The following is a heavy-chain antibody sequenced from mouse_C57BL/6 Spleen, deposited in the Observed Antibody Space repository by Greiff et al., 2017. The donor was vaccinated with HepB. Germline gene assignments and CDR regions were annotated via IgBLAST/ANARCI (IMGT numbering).Heavy chain of an antibody. Sequence: VKLMESGPELVKPGASVKISCKASGYAFSSSWMNWVKQRPGKGLEWIGRIYPGDGDTNYNGKFKGKATLTADKSSSTAYMQLSSLTSEDSAVYFCARGRDAMDYWGQRTSVTVSS. CDR3: ARGRDAMDY. CDR2: IYPGDGDT. J-gene: IGHJ4*01. CDR1: GYAFSSSW. V-gene: IGHV1-82*01.